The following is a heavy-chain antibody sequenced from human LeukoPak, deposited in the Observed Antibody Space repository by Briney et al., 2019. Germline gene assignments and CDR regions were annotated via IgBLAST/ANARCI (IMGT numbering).Heavy chain of an antibody. CDR1: GFTFSSYE. CDR3: ARDPLGAHFDF. D-gene: IGHD1-26*01. V-gene: IGHV3-48*03. CDR2: ISSGASII. Sequence: RGSLRLSCAASGFTFSSYEMNWVRQAPGKRLEWVSHISSGASIIYYAHSVKGRFTISRDNAKNSLYLQMNSLRAEDTAVYYCARDPLGAHFDFWGQGTLVTVSS. J-gene: IGHJ4*02.